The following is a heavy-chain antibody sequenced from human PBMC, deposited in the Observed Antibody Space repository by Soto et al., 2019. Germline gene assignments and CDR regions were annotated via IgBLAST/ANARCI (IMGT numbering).Heavy chain of an antibody. D-gene: IGHD6-19*01. CDR1: GFTFDDYA. V-gene: IGHV3-9*01. CDR3: AKDSGGGSGWYNGAFDI. J-gene: IGHJ3*02. CDR2: ISWNSGSI. Sequence: GGSLRLSCAASGFTFDDYAMHWVRQAPGKGLEWVSGISWNSGSIGYADSVKGRFTISRDNAKNSLYLQMNSLRAEDTALYYCAKDSGGGSGWYNGAFDIWGQGTMVTVSS.